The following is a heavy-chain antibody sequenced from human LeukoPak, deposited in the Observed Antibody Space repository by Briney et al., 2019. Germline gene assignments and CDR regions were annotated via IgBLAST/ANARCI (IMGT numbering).Heavy chain of an antibody. J-gene: IGHJ4*02. CDR3: ARGLCGGDCYDY. CDR2: IYGSGGST. CDR1: GFTVSSNY. D-gene: IGHD2-21*01. V-gene: IGHV3-66*01. Sequence: GGSLRLSCAASGFTVSSNYMSWVRQAPGKGLEWVSVIYGSGGSTSYADSVKGRFTISRDNSKDTLYLQMNSLRAEDTAVYYCARGLCGGDCYDYWGQGTLVTVSS.